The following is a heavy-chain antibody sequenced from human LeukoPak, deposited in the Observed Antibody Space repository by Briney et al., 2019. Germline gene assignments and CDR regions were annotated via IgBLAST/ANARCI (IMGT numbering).Heavy chain of an antibody. J-gene: IGHJ4*02. CDR2: IDPSDSET. V-gene: IGHV5-51*01. CDR3: ARLRDTWGAAAADY. D-gene: IGHD6-13*01. CDR1: GYSFTSYW. Sequence: GESLKISCKASGYSFTSYWIGWVRQMPGKGLEWMGIIDPSDSETRYTPSFQSQVTISVDKSLTTAYLQWSSLKASDTAMYYCARLRDTWGAAAADYWGQGTLVTVSS.